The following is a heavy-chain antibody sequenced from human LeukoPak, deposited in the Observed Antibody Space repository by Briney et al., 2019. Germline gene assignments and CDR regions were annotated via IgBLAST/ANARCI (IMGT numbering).Heavy chain of an antibody. D-gene: IGHD3-22*01. CDR1: GFTFSSYA. V-gene: IGHV3-30-3*01. CDR2: ISYDGSNK. Sequence: GGSLRLSCAASGFTFSSYAMHWVRQAPGKGLEWVAVISYDGSNKYYADSVKGRFTISRDNSKNTLYLQMDSLRAEDTAVYYCARLHGRNYYDSSGYCYYFDYWGQGTLVTVSS. J-gene: IGHJ4*02. CDR3: ARLHGRNYYDSSGYCYYFDY.